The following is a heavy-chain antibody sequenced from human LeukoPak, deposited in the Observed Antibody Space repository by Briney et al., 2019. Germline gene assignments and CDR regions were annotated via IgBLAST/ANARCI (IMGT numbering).Heavy chain of an antibody. D-gene: IGHD6-13*01. CDR1: GYTFTSYD. J-gene: IGHJ4*02. CDR3: ARLHSSSWYLYYFDY. V-gene: IGHV1-8*03. Sequence: GASVKVSCKASGYTFTSYDINWVRQATGQGLEWMGWMNPNSGNTGYAQKFQGRVTITRNTSISTAYMELSSLRSEDTALYYCARLHSSSWYLYYFDYWGQGTLVTVTS. CDR2: MNPNSGNT.